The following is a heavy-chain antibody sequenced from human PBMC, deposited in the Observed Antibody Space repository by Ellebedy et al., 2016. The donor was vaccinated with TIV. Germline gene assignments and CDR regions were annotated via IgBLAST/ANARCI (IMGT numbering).Heavy chain of an antibody. CDR3: AKDLTVVVMLPDY. Sequence: GGSLRLSXAASGFTFSSYAMSWVRQAPGKGLEWVSAISGSGGSTYYADSVKGRFTISRDNSKNTLYLQMNSLRAEDTAVYYCAKDLTVVVMLPDYWGQGTLVTVSS. CDR2: ISGSGGST. D-gene: IGHD3-22*01. V-gene: IGHV3-23*01. J-gene: IGHJ4*02. CDR1: GFTFSSYA.